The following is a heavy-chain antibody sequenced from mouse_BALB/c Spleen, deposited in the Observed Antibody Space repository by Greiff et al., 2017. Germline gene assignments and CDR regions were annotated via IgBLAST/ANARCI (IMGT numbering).Heavy chain of an antibody. V-gene: IGHV3-2*02. CDR2: ISYSGST. J-gene: IGHJ3*01. CDR1: GYSITSDYA. Sequence: VQLKESGPGLVKPSQSLSLTCTVTGYSITSDYAWNWIRQFPGNKLEWMGYISYSGSTSYNPSLKSRISITRDTSKNQFFLQLNSVTTEDTATYYCARRGYGFPAWFAYWGQGTLVTVSA. CDR3: ARRGYGFPAWFAY. D-gene: IGHD1-1*01.